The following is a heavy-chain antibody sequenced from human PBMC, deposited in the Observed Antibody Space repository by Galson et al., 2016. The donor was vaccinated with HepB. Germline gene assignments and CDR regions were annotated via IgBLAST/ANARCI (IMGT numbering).Heavy chain of an antibody. D-gene: IGHD3-10*01. V-gene: IGHV1-18*01. CDR3: ARDLGPHYYAPGGYRRFDF. CDR2: ISADNVNS. Sequence: QSGAEVKRPGASVKVSCKTSGYSFTTYGMSWVRQAPGQGLEWIGWISADNVNSDSPQKFQERLTMKTDKLTTTAYMELRSLTSDGTAVYFCARDLGPHYYAPGGYRRFDFWGQGTPVIVSS. CDR1: GYSFTTYG. J-gene: IGHJ4*02.